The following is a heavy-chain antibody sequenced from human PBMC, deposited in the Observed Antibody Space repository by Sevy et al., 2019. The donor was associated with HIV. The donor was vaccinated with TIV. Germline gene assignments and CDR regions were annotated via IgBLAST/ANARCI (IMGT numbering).Heavy chain of an antibody. CDR1: GFTFNSHG. Sequence: GGSLRLSCATSGFTFNSHGMHWVRQAPGKGLEWVSFIQYDGGNKNYADSVKGRFTISRDNSKNTLYLQLSSLRTEDTALYYCVKDPLISLGADLFDYWGQGTLVTVSP. J-gene: IGHJ4*02. D-gene: IGHD7-27*01. V-gene: IGHV3-30*02. CDR2: IQYDGGNK. CDR3: VKDPLISLGADLFDY.